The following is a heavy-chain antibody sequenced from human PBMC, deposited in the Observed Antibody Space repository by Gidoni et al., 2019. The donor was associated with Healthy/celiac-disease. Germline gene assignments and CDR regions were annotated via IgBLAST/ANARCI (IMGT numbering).Heavy chain of an antibody. CDR3: ARDRGYCSGGSCYAHYYGMDV. V-gene: IGHV1-69*01. Sequence: QVQLLQSGAEVKKPGSSVKVSCMASGGTFSSYAISWVRQAPGQGLEWMGGIIPIFGTANYAQKFQGRVTITADESTSTAYMELSSLRSEDKAVYYCARDRGYCSGGSCYAHYYGMDVWGQGTTVTVSS. J-gene: IGHJ6*02. CDR1: GGTFSSYA. D-gene: IGHD2-15*01. CDR2: IIPIFGTA.